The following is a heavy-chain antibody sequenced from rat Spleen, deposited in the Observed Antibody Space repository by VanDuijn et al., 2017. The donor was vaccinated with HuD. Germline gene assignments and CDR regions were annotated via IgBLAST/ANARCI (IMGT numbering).Heavy chain of an antibody. J-gene: IGHJ2*01. V-gene: IGHV5-27*01. CDR1: GLSFSNYY. D-gene: IGHD1-11*01. Sequence: EVQLVESGGGLVRPGRSLKLSCEGSGLSFSNYYMAWVRQAPTKGLAWVAYISYDGSSTYYRDSVKGRFTISRDNAKSTLYLQMDSLRSEDTATYYCTTSEAGDYWGQGVMVTVSS. CDR3: TTSEAGDY. CDR2: ISYDGSST.